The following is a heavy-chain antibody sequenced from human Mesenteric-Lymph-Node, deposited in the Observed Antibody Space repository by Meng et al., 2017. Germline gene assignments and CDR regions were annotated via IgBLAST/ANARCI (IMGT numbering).Heavy chain of an antibody. Sequence: QGQLRESGPGLVEPSGTLSLTCAVSGGSLSSRNWGSWVRQPPGKGLEWIGEIYHSGSTNYNPSLKSRVTISVDESKNQFSLRLSSVTAADTAVYYCARVGAYCGGDCYHPRWGQGTLVTVSS. J-gene: IGHJ4*02. CDR1: GGSLSSRNW. D-gene: IGHD2-21*02. CDR2: IYHSGST. CDR3: ARVGAYCGGDCYHPR. V-gene: IGHV4-4*02.